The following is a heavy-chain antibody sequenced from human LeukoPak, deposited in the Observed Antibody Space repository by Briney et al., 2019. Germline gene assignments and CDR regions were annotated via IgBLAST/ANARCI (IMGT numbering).Heavy chain of an antibody. Sequence: SETLSLTCAVYGGSFSGYYWSWIRQPPGKGLEWIGEINHSGSTNYNPSLKSRVTISVDTSKNQFSLKLSSVTAADTAVYYCARLSCSGGSCCLFQFDYWGQGTLVTVSS. V-gene: IGHV4-34*01. CDR1: GGSFSGYY. D-gene: IGHD2-15*01. CDR3: ARLSCSGGSCCLFQFDY. J-gene: IGHJ4*02. CDR2: INHSGST.